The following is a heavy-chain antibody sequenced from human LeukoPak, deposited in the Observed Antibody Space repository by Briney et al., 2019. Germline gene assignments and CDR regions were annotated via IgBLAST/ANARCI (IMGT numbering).Heavy chain of an antibody. CDR3: ARGWGSFDY. J-gene: IGHJ4*02. CDR1: GFTFSSYA. D-gene: IGHD7-27*01. Sequence: GGSLRLSCAASGFTFSSYAMHWVRQAPGKGLEWVAVISYDGSNKYYADSVKGRFTISRDNSKNTLYLQMNSLRAEDTAVYYCARGWGSFDYWGQGTLVTVSS. V-gene: IGHV3-30*04. CDR2: ISYDGSNK.